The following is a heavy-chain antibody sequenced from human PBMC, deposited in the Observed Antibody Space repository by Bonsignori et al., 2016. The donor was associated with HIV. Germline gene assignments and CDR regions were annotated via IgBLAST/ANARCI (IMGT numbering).Heavy chain of an antibody. CDR1: GFTFSSYE. CDR3: AGGRSQLLWL. CDR2: ISSSGSTI. J-gene: IGHJ4*02. Sequence: GESLKISCAASGFTFSSYEMNWVRQAPGKGLEWVSFISSSGSTIYSADSVKDRFTISRDNAKNSLYLQMNSLRAEDTAVYYCAGGRSQLLWLWGQGTLVTVSS. D-gene: IGHD2-2*01. V-gene: IGHV3-48*03.